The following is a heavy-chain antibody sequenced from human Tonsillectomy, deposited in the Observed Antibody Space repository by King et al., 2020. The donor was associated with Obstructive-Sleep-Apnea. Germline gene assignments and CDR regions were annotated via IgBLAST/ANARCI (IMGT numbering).Heavy chain of an antibody. Sequence: VQLVESGAEVKKPGASMKVSCKASGYTFTNYYIHWVRQAPGQGLEWMGAINPRGGSTNYAPKFQARVTMTRDTFTSTVYLELNSLRSEDTAVYYCARGARESQWLLIQIDYWAQGTLVTVSS. V-gene: IGHV1-46*01. CDR1: GYTFTNYY. J-gene: IGHJ4*02. CDR3: ARGARESQWLLIQIDY. CDR2: INPRGGST. D-gene: IGHD2-15*01.